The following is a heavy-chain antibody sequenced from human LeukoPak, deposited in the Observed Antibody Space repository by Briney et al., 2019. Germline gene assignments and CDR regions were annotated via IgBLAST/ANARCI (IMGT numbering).Heavy chain of an antibody. CDR2: IGRYSGNI. Sequence: PGRSLRLSCAASGFTFENYAMLGVRDATGKGLEGVSGIGRYSGNIVCADSVKGRFTIYRDNAENSLSLQMNSLKPEDTAFYFCAKDMNSYGSGSSYNPWRPFDYWGQGTLVTVSS. J-gene: IGHJ4*02. CDR3: AKDMNSYGSGSSYNPWRPFDY. V-gene: IGHV3-9*01. D-gene: IGHD3-10*01. CDR1: GFTFENYA.